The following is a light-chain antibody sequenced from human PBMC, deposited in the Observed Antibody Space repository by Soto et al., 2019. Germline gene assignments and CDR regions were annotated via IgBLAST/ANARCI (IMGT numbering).Light chain of an antibody. CDR1: QRVSSSY. J-gene: IGKJ2*01. Sequence: EIVLTQSPGTLSLSPGERATLSCRASQRVSSSYLAGYQQKPGQAPRLLIYGASSRATGIPDRFSGSGSGTDFTLTISRLEPEDFAVYFCQRHGSSPPFTFGQGTKVEI. V-gene: IGKV3-20*01. CDR2: GAS. CDR3: QRHGSSPPFT.